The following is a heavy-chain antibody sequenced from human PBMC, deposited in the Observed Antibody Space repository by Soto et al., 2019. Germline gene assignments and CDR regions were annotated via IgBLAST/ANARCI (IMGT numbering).Heavy chain of an antibody. Sequence: QVQLVQSGAEVKKPGSSVKVSCKASGGTFSSYAISWVRQAPGQGLEWMGGIIPIFGTANYAQKFQGRVTITADESTSTAYMELSSLRSEDTAVYYCARVARGYRGYDGAYSFDYWGQGTLVTVSS. D-gene: IGHD5-12*01. J-gene: IGHJ4*02. CDR2: IIPIFGTA. V-gene: IGHV1-69*01. CDR3: ARVARGYRGYDGAYSFDY. CDR1: GGTFSSYA.